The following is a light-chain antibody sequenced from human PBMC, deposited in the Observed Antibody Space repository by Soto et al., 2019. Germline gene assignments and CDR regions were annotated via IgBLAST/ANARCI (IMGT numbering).Light chain of an antibody. CDR1: HSVYSN. CDR2: RAS. J-gene: IGKJ1*01. Sequence: EIVMTQSPATLSVSQGERATLSCTASHSVYSNVAWFQQRPGQAPRLLIYRASTRATGTPARFSGSGSGTEFTLTITSLLSEDFALYYCQQYHNLWTFGQGTKVDIK. V-gene: IGKV3-15*01. CDR3: QQYHNLWT.